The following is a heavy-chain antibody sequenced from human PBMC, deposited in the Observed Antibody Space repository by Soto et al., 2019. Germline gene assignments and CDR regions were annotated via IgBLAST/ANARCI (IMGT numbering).Heavy chain of an antibody. Sequence: GGSQRLSCEASGFNFGAYAMSWVRQAPGKGLEWVSGISGSSSGTYYTDSVKGRFTISRDNSKNTVYLQMNSLRGEDTAVYYCAKDRSENFWVYYYAMDVWGQGTAVTVSS. CDR2: ISGSSSGT. J-gene: IGHJ6*02. D-gene: IGHD6-19*01. V-gene: IGHV3-23*01. CDR1: GFNFGAYA. CDR3: AKDRSENFWVYYYAMDV.